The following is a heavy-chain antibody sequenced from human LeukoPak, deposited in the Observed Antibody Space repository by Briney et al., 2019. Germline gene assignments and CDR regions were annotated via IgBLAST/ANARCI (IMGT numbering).Heavy chain of an antibody. V-gene: IGHV4-59*01. Sequence: SETLSLTCTVSGGSISSYYWSWIRQPPGKGLEWIGYIYYSGSTNYNPSLKSRVTISVDTSKNQFSLKLSSVTAADTAVYYCARGRGMVASNDYWGQGTLVTVSS. CDR3: ARGRGMVASNDY. J-gene: IGHJ4*02. D-gene: IGHD1-26*01. CDR2: IYYSGST. CDR1: GGSISSYY.